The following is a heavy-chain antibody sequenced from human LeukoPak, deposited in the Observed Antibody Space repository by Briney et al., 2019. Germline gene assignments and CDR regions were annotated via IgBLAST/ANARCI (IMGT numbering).Heavy chain of an antibody. D-gene: IGHD1-26*01. CDR3: ASGSYPLRLLDY. V-gene: IGHV4-59*01. Sequence: SQTLSLTCTVSGGSISSYYWSWIRQPPGKGLEWIGYIYYSGSTNYNPSLKSRVTISVDTSKNQFSLKLSSVTAADTAVYYCASGSYPLRLLDYWGQGTLVTVSS. CDR1: GGSISSYY. CDR2: IYYSGST. J-gene: IGHJ4*02.